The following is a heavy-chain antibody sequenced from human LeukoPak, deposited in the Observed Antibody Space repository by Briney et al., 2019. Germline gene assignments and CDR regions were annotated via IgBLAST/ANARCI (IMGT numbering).Heavy chain of an antibody. V-gene: IGHV4-4*07. D-gene: IGHD6-19*01. CDR2: IYTSGST. CDR3: ARVSSSGWSFDY. Sequence: SETLSLTCTVSGGSFNSYYWSWIRQPAGKGLEWIGRIYTSGSTNYNPSLKSRVTMSVDTSKNQFSLKLSSVTAADTAVYYCARVSSSGWSFDYWGQGTLVTVSS. J-gene: IGHJ4*02. CDR1: GGSFNSYY.